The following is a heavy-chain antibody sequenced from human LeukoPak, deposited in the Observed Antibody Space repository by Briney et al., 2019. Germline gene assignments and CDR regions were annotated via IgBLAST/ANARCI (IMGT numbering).Heavy chain of an antibody. CDR3: AREFSGGRVIMAHFDY. D-gene: IGHD3-3*01. CDR1: GFTFTSYA. J-gene: IGHJ4*02. Sequence: PGGSLRLSCAASGFTFTSYAMHWVRQAPGKGLEWVAVISYDGSNKYYADSVKGRFTISRDNSKNTLYLQMNSLRAEDTAVYYCAREFSGGRVIMAHFDYWGQGTLVTVSS. V-gene: IGHV3-30-3*01. CDR2: ISYDGSNK.